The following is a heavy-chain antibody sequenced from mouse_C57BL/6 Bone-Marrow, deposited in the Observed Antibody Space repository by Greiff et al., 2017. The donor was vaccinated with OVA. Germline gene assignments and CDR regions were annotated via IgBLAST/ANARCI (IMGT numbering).Heavy chain of an antibody. J-gene: IGHJ3*01. CDR3: ASGSTSFAY. CDR1: GFTFSSYT. Sequence: EVKLMESGGGLVKPGGSLKLSCAASGFTFSSYTMSWVRQTPEKRLEWVATISGGGGNTYYPDSVKGRFTISRDNAKNTLYLQMSSLRSEDTALYYCASGSTSFAYWGQGTLVTVSA. D-gene: IGHD1-1*01. CDR2: ISGGGGNT. V-gene: IGHV5-9*01.